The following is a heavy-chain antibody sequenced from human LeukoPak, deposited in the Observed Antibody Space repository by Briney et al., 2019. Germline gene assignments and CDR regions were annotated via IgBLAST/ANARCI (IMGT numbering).Heavy chain of an antibody. V-gene: IGHV3-23*01. D-gene: IGHD1-26*01. CDR2: ISGSGGST. Sequence: PGGSLRLSCAASGFTFSSYAMSWVRQAPGKGLEWVSAISGSGGSTYYADSVKGRCTISRDNSKNTLYLQMNSLRAEDTAVYYCARGRGSYLGYCDYWGQGTLVTVSS. CDR3: ARGRGSYLGYCDY. CDR1: GFTFSSYA. J-gene: IGHJ4*02.